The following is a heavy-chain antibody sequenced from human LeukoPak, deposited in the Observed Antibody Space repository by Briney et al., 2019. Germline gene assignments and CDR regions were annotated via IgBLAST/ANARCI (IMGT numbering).Heavy chain of an antibody. Sequence: GASVKVSCKASGYTFSNYAMHWVRQAPGQRLEWVGWINSGNGNTMYAQKFQGRVTITRDTSASTAYMELSSLRSEDTAVYYCARGSSLLDYGDPLKWFDPWGQGTLVTVSS. D-gene: IGHD4-17*01. J-gene: IGHJ5*02. CDR1: GYTFSNYA. V-gene: IGHV1-3*04. CDR2: INSGNGNT. CDR3: ARGSSLLDYGDPLKWFDP.